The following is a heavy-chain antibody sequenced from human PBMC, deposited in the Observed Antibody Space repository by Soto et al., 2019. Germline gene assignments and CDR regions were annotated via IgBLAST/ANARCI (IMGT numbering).Heavy chain of an antibody. CDR1: GFTFGTYA. CDR2: ITGSGSSS. CDR3: AKMGFRSSTGSYDYTMDV. J-gene: IGHJ6*02. Sequence: PGGSLRLSCAASGFTFGTYAMTWVRQAPGKGLERVSVITGSGSSSYYADSVKGRFTISRDNSKNTLYLQMKSLRAEDTAVYYCAKMGFRSSTGSYDYTMDVWGQGTPVTVSS. V-gene: IGHV3-23*01. D-gene: IGHD5-12*01.